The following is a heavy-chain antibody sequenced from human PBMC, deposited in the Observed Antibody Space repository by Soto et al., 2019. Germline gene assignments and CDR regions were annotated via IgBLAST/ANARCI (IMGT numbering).Heavy chain of an antibody. J-gene: IGHJ5*02. Sequence: DVQLLESGGGLVQPGGYLRLSCAASGCTFSDYAMTWVRQAPGKGPEWVSSIGGVGTDRYYADSVKGRFTISRDNSKNTLFLQMSSLRSDDTAVYYCAKDAVPYNGKWDWFDPWGQGTLVTVSS. CDR3: AKDAVPYNGKWDWFDP. V-gene: IGHV3-23*01. D-gene: IGHD1-20*01. CDR2: IGGVGTDR. CDR1: GCTFSDYA.